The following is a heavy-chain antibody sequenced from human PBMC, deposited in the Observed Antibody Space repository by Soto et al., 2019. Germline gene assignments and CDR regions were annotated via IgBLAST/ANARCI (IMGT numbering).Heavy chain of an antibody. Sequence: QVQLVQSGAEVKKPGASVQVSCKTSGYTFTGYYMHWVRQAPGQGLEWMGWINPNSGGTNYAQKFQGRVTMTRDTSISTAYMELSRLRSDDTAVYYWARGYSSSEGWFDPWGQGTLVTVSS. J-gene: IGHJ5*02. CDR2: INPNSGGT. V-gene: IGHV1-2*02. D-gene: IGHD6-13*01. CDR1: GYTFTGYY. CDR3: ARGYSSSEGWFDP.